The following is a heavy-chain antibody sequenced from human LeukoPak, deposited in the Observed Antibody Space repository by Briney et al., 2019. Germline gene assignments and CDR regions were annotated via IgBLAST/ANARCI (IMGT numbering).Heavy chain of an antibody. J-gene: IGHJ4*02. CDR2: IKSKTDGGTT. Sequence: GGSLRLSCAASGFSFISYSMSWVRQAPGKGLEWVGRIKSKTDGGTTDYAAPVKGRFTISRDDSKNTLYLQMNSLKTEDTAVYYCTTDDTAMAVPFDYWGQGTLVTVSS. CDR3: TTDDTAMAVPFDY. CDR1: GFSFISYS. D-gene: IGHD5-18*01. V-gene: IGHV3-15*01.